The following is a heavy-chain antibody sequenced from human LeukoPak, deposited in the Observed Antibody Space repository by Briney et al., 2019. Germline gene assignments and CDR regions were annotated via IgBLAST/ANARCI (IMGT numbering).Heavy chain of an antibody. CDR2: ISAYNGNT. J-gene: IGHJ5*02. Sequence: ASVKVSCRASGYTFTSYGISWVRQAPGQGLEWMGWISAYNGNTNYAQKLQGRVTMTTDTSTSTAYMELRSLRSDDTAVYYCARAPVLRPMNWFDPWGQGTLVTVSS. CDR1: GYTFTSYG. D-gene: IGHD3-3*01. V-gene: IGHV1-18*01. CDR3: ARAPVLRPMNWFDP.